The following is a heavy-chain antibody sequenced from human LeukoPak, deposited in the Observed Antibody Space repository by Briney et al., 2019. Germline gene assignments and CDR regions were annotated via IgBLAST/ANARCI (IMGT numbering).Heavy chain of an antibody. CDR1: GFTFSSYG. CDR3: AKPSLIVGATVGFDY. J-gene: IGHJ4*02. V-gene: IGHV3-23*01. D-gene: IGHD1-26*01. Sequence: GGSLRLSCAASGFTFSSYGMSWVRQAPGEGLEWVSAISGGGSSTYYADSVKGRFTISRDNSRNTLYLQMNSLRAEDAAVYYCAKPSLIVGATVGFDYWGQGTLVTVSS. CDR2: ISGGGSST.